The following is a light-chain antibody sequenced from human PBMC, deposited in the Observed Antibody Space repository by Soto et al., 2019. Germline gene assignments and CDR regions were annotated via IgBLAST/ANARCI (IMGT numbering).Light chain of an antibody. Sequence: DIQRTQSPSSLYASVGDIVPITCLASQSISSHLNWYQPKSGKAPKLLIYAVSSLQSGVPSRFSGCGSGTDFTLTISSLQPEDLATYYCQQIYSTPPLFTFGPGTKVDIK. CDR3: QQIYSTPPLFT. CDR2: AVS. J-gene: IGKJ3*01. CDR1: QSISSH. V-gene: IGKV1-39*01.